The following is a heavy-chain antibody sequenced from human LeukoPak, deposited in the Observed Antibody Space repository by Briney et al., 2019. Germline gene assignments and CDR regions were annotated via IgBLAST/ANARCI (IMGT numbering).Heavy chain of an antibody. Sequence: GGSLRLSCAASGFTFSSYAMSWVRQAPGKGLEWVSAISGSGGSTYYADSVKGRFTISRDNSKNTRYLQMNSLRAEDTAVYYCAKDRAYYGSGSYSFDYWGQGTLVTVSS. CDR2: ISGSGGST. D-gene: IGHD3-10*01. J-gene: IGHJ4*02. V-gene: IGHV3-23*01. CDR3: AKDRAYYGSGSYSFDY. CDR1: GFTFSSYA.